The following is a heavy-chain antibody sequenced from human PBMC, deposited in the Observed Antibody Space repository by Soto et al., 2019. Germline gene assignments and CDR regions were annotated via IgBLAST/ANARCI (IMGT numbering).Heavy chain of an antibody. D-gene: IGHD3-3*01. V-gene: IGHV4-31*03. J-gene: IGHJ5*02. CDR3: ARDQVTIFGVVIMNWFDP. CDR2: IYYSGST. CDR1: GGSISSGGYY. Sequence: PSETLSLTCTVSGGSISSGGYYWSWIRQHPGKGLEWIGYIYYSGSTYYNPSLKSRVTISVDTSKNQSSLKLSSVTAADTAVYYCARDQVTIFGVVIMNWFDPWGQGTLVTVSS.